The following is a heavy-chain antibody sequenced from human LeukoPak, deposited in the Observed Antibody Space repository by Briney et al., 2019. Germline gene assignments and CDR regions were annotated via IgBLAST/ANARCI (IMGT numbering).Heavy chain of an antibody. D-gene: IGHD3-16*01. CDR3: ARVPLWYYDYVGAFDI. V-gene: IGHV4-59*01. J-gene: IGHJ3*02. CDR1: GGSISSYY. Sequence: SETLSLTCTVSGGSISSYYWSWIRQPPGKGLEWIGYIYYSGSTNYNPSLKSRVTISVDTSKNQFSLKLSSVTAADTAVYYCARVPLWYYDYVGAFDIWGQGTMVTVSS. CDR2: IYYSGST.